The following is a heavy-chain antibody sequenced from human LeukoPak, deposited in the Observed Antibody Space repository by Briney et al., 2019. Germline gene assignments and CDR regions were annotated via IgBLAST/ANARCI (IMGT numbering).Heavy chain of an antibody. CDR3: ARGSFGGYGGIDY. V-gene: IGHV3-7*01. CDR2: IKQDGSEK. J-gene: IGHJ4*02. CDR1: GFTFSSYW. Sequence: GGSLRLSCVASGFTFSSYWMSWVRQAPGKGLEWVANIKQDGSEKYYVDSVKGRFTISRDNAKNSLYLQMNSLRAEDTAVYYCARGSFGGYGGIDYWGQGTLVTVSS. D-gene: IGHD4-23*01.